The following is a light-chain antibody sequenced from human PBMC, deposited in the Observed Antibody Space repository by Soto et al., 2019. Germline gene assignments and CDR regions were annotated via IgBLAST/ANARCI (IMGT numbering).Light chain of an antibody. CDR1: QSVSNNY. Sequence: EIVLTQSPGSLSLSPGERATLSCRASQSVSNNYLAWYQQKPGQAPRLLIYGTSSRATGIPDRFSGSGSGTDFTLIISRLEPEDFAVYYCQQYGSPPGLFTFGPGTKVEIK. CDR3: QQYGSPPGLFT. CDR2: GTS. V-gene: IGKV3-20*01. J-gene: IGKJ3*01.